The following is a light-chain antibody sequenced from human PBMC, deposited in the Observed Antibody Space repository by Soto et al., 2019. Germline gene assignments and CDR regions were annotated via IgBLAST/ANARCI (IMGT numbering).Light chain of an antibody. V-gene: IGLV2-14*02. Sequence: QSALTQPASVSGSPGQSITISCTGTSSDVGSYNFVSWYQQRPGKAPKLMIFEANKRPSGVSNRFSGSKSGNTASLTISGLQAEDEADYYCSSYTSTNIIFGGGTKLTVL. CDR1: SSDVGSYNF. CDR3: SSYTSTNII. J-gene: IGLJ2*01. CDR2: EAN.